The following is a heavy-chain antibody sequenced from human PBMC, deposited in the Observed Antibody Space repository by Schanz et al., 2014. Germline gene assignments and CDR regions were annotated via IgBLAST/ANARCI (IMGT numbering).Heavy chain of an antibody. V-gene: IGHV4-34*01. CDR1: GGSFSGYY. J-gene: IGHJ6*03. CDR2: INHSANT. CDR3: ARRHHFRSGPYYYYYMDV. D-gene: IGHD3-3*02. Sequence: QVQLQQWGAGLLKPSETLSLTCAVDGGSFSGYYWSWIRQSPDKGLEWIGEINHSANTTYNPSLKSRVTISVDSSKNQFSLMLNSVTAADTAVYYCARRHHFRSGPYYYYYMDVWATGITVIVS.